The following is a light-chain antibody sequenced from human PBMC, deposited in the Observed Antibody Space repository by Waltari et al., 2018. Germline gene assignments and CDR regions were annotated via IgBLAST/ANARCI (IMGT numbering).Light chain of an antibody. CDR2: GAS. CDR1: QSVSSSY. J-gene: IGKJ1*01. CDR3: QQYGSSPPT. V-gene: IGKV3-20*01. Sequence: EIVLTQSPGTLSLSPGERATLSYRASQSVSSSYLAWYRQKPGQAPRLLIYGASSRTTGIPDRFSGSGSGTDFTLTISRLEPEDFAVYYCQQYGSSPPTFGQGTKVEIK.